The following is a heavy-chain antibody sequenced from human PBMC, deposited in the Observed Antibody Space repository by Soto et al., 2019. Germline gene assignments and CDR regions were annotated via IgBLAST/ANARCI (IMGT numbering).Heavy chain of an antibody. D-gene: IGHD6-19*01. CDR3: ARDLDKTEIGQQWLVSFDY. CDR1: GFSLSDYY. CDR2: ISRSSSYI. J-gene: IGHJ4*02. Sequence: QVQLVESGGGLVKPGGSLRLSCAASGFSLSDYYMSWIRQAPGKGLEWVSYISRSSSYINYADSVRGRFTMSRDNAKNSLYLQINSLRAEDTVVYYCARDLDKTEIGQQWLVSFDYWGQGTLVTVSS. V-gene: IGHV3-11*05.